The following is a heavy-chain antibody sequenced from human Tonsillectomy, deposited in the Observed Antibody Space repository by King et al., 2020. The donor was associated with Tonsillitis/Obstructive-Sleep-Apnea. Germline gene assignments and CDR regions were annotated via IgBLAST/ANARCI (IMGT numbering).Heavy chain of an antibody. D-gene: IGHD2-21*01. Sequence: VQLQESGPGLVKPSETLSLTCTVSGGSISSDYWSWIRQPPGKGLEWIGYIYYSGNTNYNPSLKSRVPISVDTSNHQFSLKLSSVTAADTAVYYCARFEVAEDAFDIWGPGTRVPVSS. J-gene: IGHJ3*02. CDR1: GGSISSDY. CDR3: ARFEVAEDAFDI. V-gene: IGHV4-59*01. CDR2: IYYSGNT.